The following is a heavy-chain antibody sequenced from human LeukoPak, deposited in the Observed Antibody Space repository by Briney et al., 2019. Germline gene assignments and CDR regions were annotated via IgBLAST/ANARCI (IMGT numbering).Heavy chain of an antibody. CDR1: GFTFSSYA. CDR3: AKVLYSSSWYSTFSYYGMDV. J-gene: IGHJ6*02. V-gene: IGHV3-23*01. CDR2: ISGSGGST. Sequence: GGSLRLSCAASGFTFSSYAMSWVRQAPGKGLEWVSAISGSGGSTYYADSVEGRFTISRDNSKNTLYLQMNSLRAEDTAVYYCAKVLYSSSWYSTFSYYGMDVWGQGTTVTVSS. D-gene: IGHD6-13*01.